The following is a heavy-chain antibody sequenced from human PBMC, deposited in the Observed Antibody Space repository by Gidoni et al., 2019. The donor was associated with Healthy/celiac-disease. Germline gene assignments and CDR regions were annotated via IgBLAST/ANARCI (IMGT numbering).Heavy chain of an antibody. CDR2: INPSGGST. CDR1: GYTFTSYY. CDR3: ARDSYSSGSYPHDAFDI. D-gene: IGHD6-19*01. V-gene: IGHV1-46*01. J-gene: IGHJ3*02. Sequence: CKASGYTFTSYYMHWVRQAPGQGLEWMGIINPSGGSTSYAQKFQGRVTMTRDTSTSTVYMELSSLRSEDTAVYYCARDSYSSGSYPHDAFDIWGQGTMVTVSS.